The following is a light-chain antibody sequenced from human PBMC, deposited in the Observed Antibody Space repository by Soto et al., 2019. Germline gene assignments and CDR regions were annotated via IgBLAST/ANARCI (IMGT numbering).Light chain of an antibody. J-gene: IGLJ1*01. CDR1: SSDVGSYNL. CDR3: CSYAGISTFYI. V-gene: IGLV2-23*02. Sequence: HSALTQPASVSGSPGQSITISCTGTSSDVGSYNLVSWYQQHPGKAPKLMIYGVNKRPSGVSNRFSGSKSGNTASLTISGLQAEDEADYYCCSYAGISTFYIFGTGTKSPS. CDR2: GVN.